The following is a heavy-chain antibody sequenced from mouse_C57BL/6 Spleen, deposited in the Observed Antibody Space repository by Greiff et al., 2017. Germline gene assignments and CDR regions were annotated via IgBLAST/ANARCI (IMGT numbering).Heavy chain of an antibody. CDR3: TRSRGYYAMDY. V-gene: IGHV1-15*01. Sequence: QVQLQQSGAELVRPGASVTLSCKASGYTFTDYEMHWVKQTPVHGLEWIGAIDPETGGTAYNQKFKGKAILTADKSSSTAYMELRSLTSEDSAVYYCTRSRGYYAMDYWGQGTSVTVSS. J-gene: IGHJ4*01. CDR1: GYTFTDYE. CDR2: IDPETGGT.